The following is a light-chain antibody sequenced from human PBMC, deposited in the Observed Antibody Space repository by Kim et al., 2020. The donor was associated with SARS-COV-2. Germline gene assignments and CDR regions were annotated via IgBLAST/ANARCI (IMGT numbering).Light chain of an antibody. V-gene: IGLV2-14*03. Sequence: GLSITLSCTGTSSDVGVYNYVSWYQQHPGKAPKLMIYDVSHRPSGVSNRFSGSKSGNTASLTISGHQAEDEADYYCSSYTSSSTRVFGGGTKLTVL. J-gene: IGLJ2*01. CDR1: SSDVGVYNY. CDR2: DVS. CDR3: SSYTSSSTRV.